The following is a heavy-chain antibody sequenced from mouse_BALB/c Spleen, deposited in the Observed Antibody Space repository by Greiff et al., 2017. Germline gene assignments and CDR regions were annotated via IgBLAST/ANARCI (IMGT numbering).Heavy chain of an antibody. CDR3: AREVTTLYYYAMDY. V-gene: IGHV1S29*02. D-gene: IGHD2-2*01. CDR2: IYPYNGGT. CDR1: GYTFTDYN. J-gene: IGHJ4*01. Sequence: VQLQQSGPELVKPGASVKISCKASGYTFTDYNMHWVKQSHGKSLEWIGYIYPYNGGTGYNQKFKSKATLTVDNSSSTAYMELRSLTSEDSAVYYCAREVTTLYYYAMDYWGQGTSVTVSS.